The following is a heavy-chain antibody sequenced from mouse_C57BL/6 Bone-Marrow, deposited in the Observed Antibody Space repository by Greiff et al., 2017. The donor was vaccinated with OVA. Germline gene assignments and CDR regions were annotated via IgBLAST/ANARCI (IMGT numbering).Heavy chain of an antibody. J-gene: IGHJ4*01. CDR2: IYPGSGNT. V-gene: IGHV1-76*01. CDR3: ARSPGKAYAMDY. CDR1: GYTFTDYY. Sequence: VQLVESGAELVRPGASVKLSCKASGYTFTDYYINWVKQRPGQGLEWIARIYPGSGNTYYNEKFKGKATLTAEKSSSTAYMQLSSLTSEDSAVYFCARSPGKAYAMDYWGQGTSVTVSS. D-gene: IGHD4-1*01.